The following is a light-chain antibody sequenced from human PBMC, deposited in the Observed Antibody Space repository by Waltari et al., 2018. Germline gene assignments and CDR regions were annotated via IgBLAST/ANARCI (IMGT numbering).Light chain of an antibody. J-gene: IGLJ3*02. Sequence: NFILTQPPSVSESQGQTVTIPSTPNGGNSNSVPWYQQRPGSAPTTLIYEDNQRPSGVPERFSGSIDRSSKFASLTIAGLKTEDEADYYCQSYDSSSWVFGGGTRLTVL. V-gene: IGLV6-57*03. CDR2: EDN. CDR3: QSYDSSSWV. CDR1: GGNSNS.